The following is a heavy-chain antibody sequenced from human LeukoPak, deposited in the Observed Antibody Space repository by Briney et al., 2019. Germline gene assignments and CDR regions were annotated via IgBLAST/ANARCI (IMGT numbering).Heavy chain of an antibody. V-gene: IGHV1-69*05. Sequence: SVKVSCKASGGTFSSYAISWVRQAPGQGLEWMGGIIPIFGTANYAQKFQGRVTITTDESTSTAYMELRSLRSDDTAVYYCARKTEGRGPDDYWGQGTLVTVSS. CDR3: ARKTEGRGPDDY. CDR2: IIPIFGTA. J-gene: IGHJ4*02. D-gene: IGHD3/OR15-3a*01. CDR1: GGTFSSYA.